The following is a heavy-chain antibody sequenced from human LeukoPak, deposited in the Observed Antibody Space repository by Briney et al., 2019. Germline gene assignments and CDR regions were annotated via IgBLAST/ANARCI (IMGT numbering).Heavy chain of an antibody. CDR2: IYPVDSDT. D-gene: IGHD1-26*01. Sequence: GESLKISCKTSGYRFTSFWIGWVRQMPGKGLGWMGIIYPVDSDTRYSPSFQGQVTISADKSISTAYLQWTSLKASDTAMYYCATPRGEWELLPSNWGQGTMVTVSS. V-gene: IGHV5-51*01. CDR3: ATPRGEWELLPSN. CDR1: GYRFTSFW. J-gene: IGHJ3*01.